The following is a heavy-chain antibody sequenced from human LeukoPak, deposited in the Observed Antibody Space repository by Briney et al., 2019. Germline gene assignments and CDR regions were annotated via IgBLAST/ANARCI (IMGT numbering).Heavy chain of an antibody. D-gene: IGHD6-13*01. CDR1: GGSITSSDHS. J-gene: IGHJ3*02. CDR3: ARSRSSSWSGDAFDI. Sequence: SETLSLTCTMSGGSITSSDHSWGWLRLAPEKGLEWISHMYYSANAFYNPSLKSRVTMSVDTSQNQISLKLSSVTAADTAVYYCARSRSSSWSGDAFDIWGQGTMVTVSS. CDR2: MYYSANA. V-gene: IGHV4-39*07.